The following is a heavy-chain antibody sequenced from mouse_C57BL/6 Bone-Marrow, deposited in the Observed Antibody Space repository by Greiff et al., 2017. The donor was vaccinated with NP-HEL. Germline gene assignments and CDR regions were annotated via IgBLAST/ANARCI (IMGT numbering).Heavy chain of an antibody. Sequence: QVQLQQSGAELARPGASVKLSCKASGYTFTSYGISWVKQRTGQGLEWIGEIYPRSGNTYYNEKFKGKATLTADKSSSTAYMELRSLTSEDSAVDFCAREILRSAWFAYWGQGTLVTVSA. D-gene: IGHD1-1*01. J-gene: IGHJ3*01. CDR2: IYPRSGNT. V-gene: IGHV1-81*01. CDR3: AREILRSAWFAY. CDR1: GYTFTSYG.